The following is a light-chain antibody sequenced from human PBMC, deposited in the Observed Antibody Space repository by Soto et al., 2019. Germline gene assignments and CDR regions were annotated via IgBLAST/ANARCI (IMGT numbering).Light chain of an antibody. J-gene: IGKJ1*01. CDR2: KAS. Sequence: DIQMTQSPSTLSASVGDRVTITCRASQSISSWLAWYQQKPGKDPKHLIYKASSLESGVPSRFSGSGSGTEFTLTISSLQPDDFATYYCQQDNSSPTFRQGTKVEIK. V-gene: IGKV1-5*03. CDR1: QSISSW. CDR3: QQDNSSPT.